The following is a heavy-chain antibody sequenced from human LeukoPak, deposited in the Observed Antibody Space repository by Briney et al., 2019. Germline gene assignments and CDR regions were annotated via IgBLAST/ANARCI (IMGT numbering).Heavy chain of an antibody. D-gene: IGHD5-12*01. Sequence: GGSLTLSCAVSGFPFEDYPMLWLRQAPGKGLEWVSGISWNSGSIGYAASVKGRFTFSRDNAKNSLYLQMNSLRAEDMALYYCAKDGGRGYSGYDYFFDYWGQGTLVTVSS. CDR1: GFPFEDYP. CDR2: ISWNSGSI. V-gene: IGHV3-9*03. CDR3: AKDGGRGYSGYDYFFDY. J-gene: IGHJ4*02.